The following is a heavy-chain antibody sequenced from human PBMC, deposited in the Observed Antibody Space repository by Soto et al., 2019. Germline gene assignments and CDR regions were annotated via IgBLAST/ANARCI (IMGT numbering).Heavy chain of an antibody. Sequence: GASVKVSCKASGYTFTSYGISWVRQAPGQGLEWMGWISAYNGNTNYAQKLQGRVTMTTDTSTSTAYMELRSLRSDDTAVYYCARDRRTMVWGDTLVYYYYGMDVRGQGTTVTVSS. D-gene: IGHD3-10*01. CDR3: ARDRRTMVWGDTLVYYYYGMDV. CDR2: ISAYNGNT. J-gene: IGHJ6*02. CDR1: GYTFTSYG. V-gene: IGHV1-18*01.